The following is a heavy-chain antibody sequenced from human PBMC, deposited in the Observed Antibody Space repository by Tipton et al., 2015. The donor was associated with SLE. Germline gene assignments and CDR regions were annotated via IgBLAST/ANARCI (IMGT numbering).Heavy chain of an antibody. D-gene: IGHD6-13*01. CDR2: IKQDGSEK. J-gene: IGHJ4*02. V-gene: IGHV3-7*01. CDR1: GFTFRSYW. Sequence: SLRLSCAASGFTFRSYWMTWVRQAPGKGLEWVASIKQDGSEKYYVDSVKGRFTISRDNANNSLYLQMNSLRAEDTAVYYCGRIPAAGMGADFDYWGQGTLVTVSS. CDR3: GRIPAAGMGADFDY.